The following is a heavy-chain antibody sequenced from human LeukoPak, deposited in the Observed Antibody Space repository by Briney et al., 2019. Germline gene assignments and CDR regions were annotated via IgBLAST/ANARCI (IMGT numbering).Heavy chain of an antibody. D-gene: IGHD1-1*01. CDR2: IYHSGTT. CDR1: GGSISNYY. Sequence: SETLSLTCTVSGGSISNYYWSWIRQPPGKGLEWIGYIYHSGTTNYNPSLKSRVTMSVDTSKNHFSLNLSSVTAADTAVYYCARYSSGKTLDQWGQGTLVTVSS. CDR3: ARYSSGKTLDQ. J-gene: IGHJ4*02. V-gene: IGHV4-59*01.